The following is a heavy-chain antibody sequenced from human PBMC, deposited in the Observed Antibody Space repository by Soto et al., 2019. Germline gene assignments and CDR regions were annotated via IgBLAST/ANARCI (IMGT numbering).Heavy chain of an antibody. V-gene: IGHV3-21*06. CDR3: ARESEDLTSNFDY. J-gene: IGHJ4*02. Sequence: GGSLRLSCAASGFTFTRFCMNRVRQAPGKGLEWVSSISSTTNYIYYGDSMKGRFTISRDNAKNSLYLEMNSLRAEDTAVYYCARESEDLTSNFDYWGQGTLVTVSS. CDR1: GFTFTRFC. CDR2: ISSTTNYI.